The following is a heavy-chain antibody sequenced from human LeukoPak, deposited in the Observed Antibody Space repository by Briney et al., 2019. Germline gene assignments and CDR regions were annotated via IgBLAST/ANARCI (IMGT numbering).Heavy chain of an antibody. J-gene: IGHJ4*02. D-gene: IGHD4-17*01. CDR3: ASAGISYGDQFFHF. CDR1: GFSFSNYW. CDR2: IKQAGSEK. Sequence: GGFLRLSCVTSGFSFSNYWMSWVRQAPGKGLEWVASIKQAGSEKHYVDSVKGRFTISRDNAKNSLHLQMNSLRDEDTAVYYCASAGISYGDQFFHFWGQGTLVTVSS. V-gene: IGHV3-7*01.